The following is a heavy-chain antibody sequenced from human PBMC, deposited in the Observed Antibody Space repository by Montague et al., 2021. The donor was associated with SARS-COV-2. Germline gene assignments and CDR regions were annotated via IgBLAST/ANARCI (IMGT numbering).Heavy chain of an antibody. D-gene: IGHD6-13*01. Sequence: KTLSLTCTVAGGSISSSSYDWGWIRQPPGKGLEWIGSIYYSGSTYYNPSLKSRVTISVDTSKNQFSLKLSSVTAADTAVYYCARVGRQQLVRFSGRDVWGQGTTVTVSS. CDR1: GGSISSSSYD. CDR3: ARVGRQQLVRFSGRDV. CDR2: IYYSGST. V-gene: IGHV4-39*07. J-gene: IGHJ6*02.